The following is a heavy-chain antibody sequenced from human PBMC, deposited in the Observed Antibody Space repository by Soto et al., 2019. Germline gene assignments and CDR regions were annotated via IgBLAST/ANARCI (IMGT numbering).Heavy chain of an antibody. CDR3: ARGADSSGWYWCDY. D-gene: IGHD6-19*01. CDR2: ISYDGSNK. CDR1: GFTFSSYA. Sequence: GGSLRLSCAASGFTFSSYAMHWVRQAPGKGLEWVAVISYDGSNKYYADSVKGRFTISRDNSKNTLYLQMNSLRAEDTAVYYCARGADSSGWYWCDYWAQGTLVTVSS. V-gene: IGHV3-30-3*01. J-gene: IGHJ4*02.